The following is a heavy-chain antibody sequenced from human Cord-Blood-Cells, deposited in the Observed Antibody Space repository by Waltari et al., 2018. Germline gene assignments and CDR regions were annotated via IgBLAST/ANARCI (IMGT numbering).Heavy chain of an antibody. J-gene: IGHJ3*02. D-gene: IGHD5-12*01. Sequence: EVPLVESGGGVVRPGGSLRLSCAASGFTFDDSGMSCVRHAPGKGLEWVSGINWNGGSTGYADSVKGRFTISRDNAKNSLYLQMNSLRAEDTALYHCARAQTDGYNDAFDIWGQGTMVTVSS. V-gene: IGHV3-20*01. CDR3: ARAQTDGYNDAFDI. CDR1: GFTFDDSG. CDR2: INWNGGST.